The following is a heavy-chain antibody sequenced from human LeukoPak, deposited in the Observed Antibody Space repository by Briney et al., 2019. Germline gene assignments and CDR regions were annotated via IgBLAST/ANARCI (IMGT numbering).Heavy chain of an antibody. D-gene: IGHD6-19*01. Sequence: PSETLSLTSTVSGGSISSYYWSWIRQPPGKGLEWIGYVYYSGSTNYNPSLESRVTISVDTSKNQFSLKLSTVTAADTAVYYCAREYSSGWSGNGYWGQGTLVTVSS. CDR2: VYYSGST. J-gene: IGHJ4*02. CDR1: GGSISSYY. V-gene: IGHV4-59*01. CDR3: AREYSSGWSGNGY.